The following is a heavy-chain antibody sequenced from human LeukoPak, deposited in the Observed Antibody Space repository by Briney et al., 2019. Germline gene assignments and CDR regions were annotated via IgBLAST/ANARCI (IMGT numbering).Heavy chain of an antibody. V-gene: IGHV1-46*01. CDR2: INPSGGST. D-gene: IGHD1-26*01. CDR1: GYTFTSYY. J-gene: IGHJ4*02. CDR3: ARDWREGEYVGATDNYYFDY. Sequence: ASVKVSCKASGYTFTSYYMHWVRQAPGQGLEWMGLINPSGGSTNYAQKFQGRVTMTRDTSTSTVYMELSSLRSEDTAVYYCARDWREGEYVGATDNYYFDYWGQGTLVTVSS.